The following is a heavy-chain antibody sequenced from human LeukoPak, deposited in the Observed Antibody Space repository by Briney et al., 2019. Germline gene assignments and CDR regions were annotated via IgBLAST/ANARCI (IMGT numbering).Heavy chain of an antibody. Sequence: SVKVSCKASGGTFSSYAISWVRQAPGQGLEWMGGIIPIFGTANYAQKFQGRVTITADESTSTAYMELSSLRSEDTAVYYCARSGGYVPPGWLDPWGQGTLVTVSS. CDR2: IIPIFGTA. J-gene: IGHJ5*02. CDR1: GGTFSSYA. V-gene: IGHV1-69*13. CDR3: ARSGGYVPPGWLDP. D-gene: IGHD5-12*01.